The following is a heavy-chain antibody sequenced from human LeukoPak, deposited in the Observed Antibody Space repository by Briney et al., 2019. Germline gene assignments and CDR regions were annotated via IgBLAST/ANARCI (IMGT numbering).Heavy chain of an antibody. CDR1: GGTFSSYA. J-gene: IGHJ6*02. CDR2: IIPILGIA. V-gene: IGHV1-69*04. Sequence: ASVKVSCKASGGTFSSYAISWVRQAPGQGLEWMGRIIPILGIANYAQKFQGRVTITADKSTSTAYMELSSLRSEDTAVYYCAREGHRNYYYYYGMDVWGQGTTVTVSS. CDR3: AREGHRNYYYYYGMDV. D-gene: IGHD1-14*01.